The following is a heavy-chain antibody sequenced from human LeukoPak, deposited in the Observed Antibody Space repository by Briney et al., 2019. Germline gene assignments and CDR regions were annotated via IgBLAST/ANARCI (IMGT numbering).Heavy chain of an antibody. CDR2: INARGDT. Sequence: SETLSLTCAVYGWSFNDYYWNWVRQPPGKGLEWIGEINARGDTNYNPSLKSRVTISVDSSKNQFSLTLTSMIAADTAIYYCERCQVPAARGYKWFDPWGQGTLVTVSS. V-gene: IGHV4-34*01. D-gene: IGHD2-2*01. J-gene: IGHJ5*02. CDR1: GWSFNDYY. CDR3: ERCQVPAARGYKWFDP.